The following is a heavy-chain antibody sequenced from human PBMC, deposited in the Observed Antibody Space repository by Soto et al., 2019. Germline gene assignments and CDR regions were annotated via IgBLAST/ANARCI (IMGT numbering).Heavy chain of an antibody. CDR2: IDPSDSYT. Sequence: GASLKISCKGSGYSFTSYWISWVRQMPGKGLEWMGRIDPSDSYTNYSSSFQGHVTISADKSISTAYLQGSSLKASDTAMYYCARQSPRIIVATAYYYYGMDVWGQGTTVTV. D-gene: IGHD5-12*01. CDR1: GYSFTSYW. V-gene: IGHV5-10-1*01. CDR3: ARQSPRIIVATAYYYYGMDV. J-gene: IGHJ6*02.